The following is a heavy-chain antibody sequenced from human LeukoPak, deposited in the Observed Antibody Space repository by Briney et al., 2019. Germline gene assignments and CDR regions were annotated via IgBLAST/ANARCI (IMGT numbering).Heavy chain of an antibody. CDR3: AKEGVVVAAGFYFDY. CDR2: ISYDGSNK. D-gene: IGHD2-15*01. Sequence: GGSLRLSCAASGFTFSSYGMHWVRQAPGKGLEWVAVISYDGSNKYYADSAKGRFTISRDNSKNTLYLQMNSLRAEDTAVYYCAKEGVVVAAGFYFDYWGQGTLVTVSS. J-gene: IGHJ4*02. CDR1: GFTFSSYG. V-gene: IGHV3-30*18.